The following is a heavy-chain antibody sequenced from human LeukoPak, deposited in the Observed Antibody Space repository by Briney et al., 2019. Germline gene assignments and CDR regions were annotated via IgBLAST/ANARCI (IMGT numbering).Heavy chain of an antibody. CDR3: ARDDSDWNYYYYMDV. CDR1: GFTFSSYE. D-gene: IGHD6-19*01. J-gene: IGHJ6*03. Sequence: GGSLRLSCGVSGFTFSSYELNWVRQAPGKGLEWVSYISRSGTTTLYADSVKGRFTISRDNAKNSLFLQMNSLRAEDTAVYYCARDDSDWNYYYYMDVWGKGTTVTISS. CDR2: ISRSGTTT. V-gene: IGHV3-48*03.